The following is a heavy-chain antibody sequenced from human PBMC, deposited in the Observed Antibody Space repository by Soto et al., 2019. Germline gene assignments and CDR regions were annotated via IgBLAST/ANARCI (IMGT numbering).Heavy chain of an antibody. V-gene: IGHV4-39*02. CDR1: GGSINYNSYY. J-gene: IGHJ5*02. CDR3: ARLVVVAPVANA. D-gene: IGHD2-2*01. CDR2: IFYTGTT. Sequence: SETLSLTCSVSGGSINYNSYYWGWIRQPPGKGLEWVGGIFYTGTTYYSPSLKDRVTISVDTSKNSFPLNLTSVTAADTAVYFCARLVVVAPVANAWGQGTLVTVSS.